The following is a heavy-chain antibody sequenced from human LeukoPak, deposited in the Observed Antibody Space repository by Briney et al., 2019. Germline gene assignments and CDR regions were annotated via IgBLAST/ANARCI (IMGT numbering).Heavy chain of an antibody. Sequence: PSETLSLTCAVSGGSISSGGYSWSWIRQPPGKGLEWIGYIYHSGSTYYNPSLKSRVTISVDRSKNQFSLKLSSVTAADTAVYYCARGGSGVTVYLFDYWGQGTLVTVSS. CDR3: ARGGSGVTVYLFDY. D-gene: IGHD4-4*01. CDR2: IYHSGST. CDR1: GGSISSGGYS. J-gene: IGHJ4*02. V-gene: IGHV4-30-2*01.